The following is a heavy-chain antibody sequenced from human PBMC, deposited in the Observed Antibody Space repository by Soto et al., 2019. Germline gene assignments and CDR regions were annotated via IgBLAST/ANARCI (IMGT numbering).Heavy chain of an antibody. D-gene: IGHD6-13*01. Sequence: LSHCCRVAEVTSIGYGMRWVRQAPGKGLVWVSRINSDGSSTSYADSVKGRFTISRDNAKNTLYLQMNSLRAEDTAVYYCARVLAAADWGQGTLVPVSS. CDR1: EVTSIGYG. CDR2: INSDGSST. V-gene: IGHV3-74*01. CDR3: ARVLAAAD. J-gene: IGHJ4*02.